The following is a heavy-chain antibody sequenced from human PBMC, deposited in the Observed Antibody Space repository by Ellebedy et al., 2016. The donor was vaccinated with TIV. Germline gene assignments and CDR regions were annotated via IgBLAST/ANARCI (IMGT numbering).Heavy chain of an antibody. J-gene: IGHJ4*02. CDR2: IIPIFGTA. V-gene: IGHV1-69*06. D-gene: IGHD5-18*01. CDR1: GGTFSSYA. CDR3: AGNTAMVIRQFDY. Sequence: SVKVSXKASGGTFSSYAISWVRQAPGQGLEWMGGIIPIFGTANYAQKFQGRVTITADKSTSTAYMELSSLRSEDTAVYYCAGNTAMVIRQFDYWGQGTLVTVSS.